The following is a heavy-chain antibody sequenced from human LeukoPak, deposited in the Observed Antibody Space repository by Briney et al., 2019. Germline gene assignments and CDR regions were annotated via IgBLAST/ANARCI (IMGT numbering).Heavy chain of an antibody. CDR2: INHHGHT. D-gene: IGHD6-19*01. CDR3: ARDHGSQDSGAWYVFDY. Sequence: RAGGSLRLSCAASGFTVSDNYMSWVRQAPGKGLEWVSGINHHGHTFYADSVKGRLTISRDNSKNTVFLQMNSLRADDTAEYFCARDHGSQDSGAWYVFDYWGRGTLATVSS. V-gene: IGHV3-53*01. CDR1: GFTVSDNY. J-gene: IGHJ4*02.